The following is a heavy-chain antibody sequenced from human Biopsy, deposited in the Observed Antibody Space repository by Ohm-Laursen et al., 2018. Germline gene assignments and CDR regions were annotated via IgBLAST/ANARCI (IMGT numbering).Heavy chain of an antibody. CDR1: GDSVSSGSHH. D-gene: IGHD3-16*01. CDR2: RSYSGSTGSSGSA. Sequence: SETLSLTCRVSGDSVSSGSHHWSWFRQSPGNGLEWIGERSYSGSTGSSGSANDNPSLKRRITISADTSGNEFSLRLASVTAADTAVYYCAGFVVGGGGVGAWGQGTLVTVSS. CDR3: AGFVVGGGGVGA. V-gene: IGHV4-61*01. J-gene: IGHJ5*02.